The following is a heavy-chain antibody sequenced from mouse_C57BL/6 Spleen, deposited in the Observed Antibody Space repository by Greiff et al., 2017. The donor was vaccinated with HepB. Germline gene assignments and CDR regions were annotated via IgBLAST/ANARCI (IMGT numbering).Heavy chain of an antibody. V-gene: IGHV1-82*01. CDR3: AGGNYYFDY. J-gene: IGHJ2*01. Sequence: VQRVESGPELVKPGASVKISCKASGYAFSSSWMNWVKQRPGKGLEWIGRIYPGDGDTNYNGKFKGKATLTADKSSSTAYMQLSSLTSEDSAVYFCAGGNYYFDYWGQGTTLTVSS. CDR2: IYPGDGDT. CDR1: GYAFSSSW. D-gene: IGHD2-1*01.